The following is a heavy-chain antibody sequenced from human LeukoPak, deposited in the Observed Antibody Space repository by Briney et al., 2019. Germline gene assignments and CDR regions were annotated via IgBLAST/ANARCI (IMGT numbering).Heavy chain of an antibody. Sequence: ASVKVSCKASGYTFTGYYMHWVRQAPGQGLEWMGWINPNSGGTNYAQKFQGRVTMTRDTPISTAYMELSRLRSDDTAVYYCARAGGKYDSRAVGYWGQGTLVTVSS. D-gene: IGHD3-22*01. CDR1: GYTFTGYY. V-gene: IGHV1-2*02. J-gene: IGHJ4*02. CDR3: ARAGGKYDSRAVGY. CDR2: INPNSGGT.